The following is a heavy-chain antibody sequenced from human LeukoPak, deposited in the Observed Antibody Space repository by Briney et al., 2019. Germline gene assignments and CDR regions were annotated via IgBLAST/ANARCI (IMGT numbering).Heavy chain of an antibody. CDR3: ARGGFSGGILRYFDL. D-gene: IGHD2-15*01. CDR2: IHYTGST. J-gene: IGHJ2*01. V-gene: IGHV4-59*01. CDR1: GGSISGYY. Sequence: SETLSLTCTVSGGSISGYYWTWIRQPPGKGLEWIGYIHYTGSTNYNPSLKSRVTISVDTSKNQFSLKLSSVTAADTAVYYCARGGFSGGILRYFDLWGRGTLVTVSS.